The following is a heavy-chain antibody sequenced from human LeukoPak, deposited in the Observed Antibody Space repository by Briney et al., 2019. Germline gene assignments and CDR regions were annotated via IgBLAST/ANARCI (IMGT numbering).Heavy chain of an antibody. V-gene: IGHV1-8*01. D-gene: IGHD1-26*01. CDR3: ARGQRGSGSYYIGFY. Sequence: ASVKVSCKASGYTFTSYDINWVRQATGQGLEWMGWMNPNSGNTGYAQKFQGRVTMTRNTSISTAHMELSSLRSEDTAVYYCARGQRGSGSYYIGFYWGQGTLVTVSS. J-gene: IGHJ4*02. CDR1: GYTFTSYD. CDR2: MNPNSGNT.